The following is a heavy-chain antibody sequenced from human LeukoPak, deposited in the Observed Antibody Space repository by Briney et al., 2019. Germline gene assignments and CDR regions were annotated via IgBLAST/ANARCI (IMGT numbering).Heavy chain of an antibody. D-gene: IGHD1-26*01. V-gene: IGHV4-34*01. Sequence: PSETLSLTCAVYGGSFRGYYWSWIRQPPGKGLEWIGEINHSGSTNYNPSLKSRVTISVDTSKNQFSLNLSSVTAADTAVYYCAVRIVGATRDYWGQGTLVTVSS. CDR3: AVRIVGATRDY. CDR2: INHSGST. CDR1: GGSFRGYY. J-gene: IGHJ4*02.